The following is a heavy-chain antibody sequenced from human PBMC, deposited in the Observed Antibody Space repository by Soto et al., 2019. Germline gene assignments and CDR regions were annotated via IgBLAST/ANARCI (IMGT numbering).Heavy chain of an antibody. Sequence: PGGSLRLSCAASGFTFVKFGMHWVRQAPGKGLEWVAVVSHDGTKKQYADSVKGRFTISRDNSKNTVYMQMNSLRVEDTAVYYCVRYRGYTYGFDYWGQGILVTVSS. V-gene: IGHV3-30-3*01. J-gene: IGHJ4*02. D-gene: IGHD5-18*01. CDR1: GFTFVKFG. CDR2: VSHDGTKK. CDR3: VRYRGYTYGFDY.